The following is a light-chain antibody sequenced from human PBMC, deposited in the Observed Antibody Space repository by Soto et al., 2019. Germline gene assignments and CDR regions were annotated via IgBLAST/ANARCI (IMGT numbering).Light chain of an antibody. V-gene: IGLV2-14*01. CDR3: SSYTSSTTSYV. CDR1: SSDVGGYNY. CDR2: DVS. Sequence: QSVLTQPASVSGSPGQSITISCTGSSSDVGGYNYVSWYQQHPGKAPKLMIYDVSNRPSGVSNRFSGSKSGNTASLTISGLQAEDEADYYYSSYTSSTTSYVFGTGTKLTVL. J-gene: IGLJ1*01.